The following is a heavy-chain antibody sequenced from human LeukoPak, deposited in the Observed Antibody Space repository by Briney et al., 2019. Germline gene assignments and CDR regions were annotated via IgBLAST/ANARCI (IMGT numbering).Heavy chain of an antibody. CDR1: GGTFSSYA. Sequence: SVKVSCKASGGTFSSYAISWVRQAPGQGLEWMGGIIPIFGTANYAQKFQGRVTITTDESTSTAYMELSSMRSEDTTVYYCARGVGITIFGVAKPSYYYMDVWGKGTTVTVSS. CDR2: IIPIFGTA. J-gene: IGHJ6*03. CDR3: ARGVGITIFGVAKPSYYYMDV. D-gene: IGHD3-3*01. V-gene: IGHV1-69*05.